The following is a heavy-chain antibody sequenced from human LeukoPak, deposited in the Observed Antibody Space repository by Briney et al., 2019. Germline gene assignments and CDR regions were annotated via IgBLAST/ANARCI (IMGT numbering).Heavy chain of an antibody. CDR3: ARDKGDYSFDY. CDR2: ISSRGGTI. Sequence: PGGSLRLSCAAAGFTFSSYEMNWDSQAPGKGLEWVSYISSRGGTIYYADSVKGRFTISRDNAKNSLYLQVNSLRAEDTAVYYCARDKGDYSFDYWGQGTLVTVSS. D-gene: IGHD2-21*02. CDR1: GFTFSSYE. V-gene: IGHV3-48*03. J-gene: IGHJ4*02.